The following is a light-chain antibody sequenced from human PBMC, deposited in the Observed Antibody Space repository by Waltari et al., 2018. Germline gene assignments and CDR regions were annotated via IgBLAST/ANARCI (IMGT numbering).Light chain of an antibody. V-gene: IGKV3-11*01. CDR3: QQRSSWTPHT. Sequence: EIVLTQSPATLSLSPGETATLSCRASQSVGTYLAWYQQKPGQAPRLLIYDASNRPTGIPARFRGSGSGTDFTLTISSLEAEDFAVYYCQQRSSWTPHTFGPGARLEIK. J-gene: IGKJ2*01. CDR2: DAS. CDR1: QSVGTY.